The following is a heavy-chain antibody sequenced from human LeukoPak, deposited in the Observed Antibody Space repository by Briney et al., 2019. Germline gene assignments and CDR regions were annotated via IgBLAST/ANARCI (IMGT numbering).Heavy chain of an antibody. CDR1: GGSISSSSYY. CDR3: ARSALWFGESYYFDY. V-gene: IGHV4-39*01. J-gene: IGHJ4*02. CDR2: IYYSGST. Sequence: TSEALSLTCTVSGGSISSSSYYWGWIRQPPGKGLEWIGSIYYSGSTYYNPSLKSRVTISVDTSKNQFSLTLSSVTAADTAVYYCARSALWFGESYYFDYWGQGTLVTVSS. D-gene: IGHD3-10*01.